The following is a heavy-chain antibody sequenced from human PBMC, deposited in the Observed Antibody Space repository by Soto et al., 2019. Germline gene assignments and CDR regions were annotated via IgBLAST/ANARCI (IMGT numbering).Heavy chain of an antibody. D-gene: IGHD2-15*01. J-gene: IGHJ6*02. CDR2: ISAYNGNT. Sequence: GLEWMGWISAYNGNTNYAQKLQGRVTMTTDTSTSTAYMELRSLRSDDTAVYYCARDHCSGGSCYRYYYGMDVWGQGTTVTVSS. V-gene: IGHV1-18*01. CDR3: ARDHCSGGSCYRYYYGMDV.